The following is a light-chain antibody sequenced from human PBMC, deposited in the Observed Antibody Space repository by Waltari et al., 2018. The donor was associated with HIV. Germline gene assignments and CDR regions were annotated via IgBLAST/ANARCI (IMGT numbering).Light chain of an antibody. CDR1: ALPKQY. Sequence: SYELTQPPSVSVSPGQTARITCSGDALPKQYAYWYHQKSGQAPVLVIYKDSERPSGIPERFSGSSSGTTVTLTIRGVQPEDEADYYCQSADRSGSWVFGGGTKLTVL. J-gene: IGLJ3*02. CDR3: QSADRSGSWV. V-gene: IGLV3-25*03. CDR2: KDS.